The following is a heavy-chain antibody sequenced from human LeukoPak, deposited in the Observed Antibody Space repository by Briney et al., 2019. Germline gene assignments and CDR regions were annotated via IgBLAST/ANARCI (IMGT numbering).Heavy chain of an antibody. CDR3: AKDAHWSADH. J-gene: IGHJ5*02. D-gene: IGHD3-3*01. Sequence: GGSLRLSCETSGFTFSHFGMHWVRQAPGKGLEWVAHIRSDENYKHYADSVKGRFTISRDNSKNTVYVQMNSLRPEDTAVYYCAKDAHWSADHWGQGTLVTVSS. V-gene: IGHV3-30*02. CDR1: GFTFSHFG. CDR2: IRSDENYK.